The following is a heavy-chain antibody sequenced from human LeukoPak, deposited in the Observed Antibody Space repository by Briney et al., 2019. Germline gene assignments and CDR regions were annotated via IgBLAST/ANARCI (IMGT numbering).Heavy chain of an antibody. V-gene: IGHV3-53*01. J-gene: IGHJ4*02. Sequence: PGGSLRLSCAASGFIVSTNYMIWVRQAPGKGLEWVSVIYSVGGKYYADSVRGRFTISRDNSKNMLYLQMNSLRAEDTAVYYCARDTPAGDFEYWGQGTLVTVSS. CDR3: ARDTPAGDFEY. CDR1: GFIVSTNY. D-gene: IGHD6-19*01. CDR2: IYSVGGK.